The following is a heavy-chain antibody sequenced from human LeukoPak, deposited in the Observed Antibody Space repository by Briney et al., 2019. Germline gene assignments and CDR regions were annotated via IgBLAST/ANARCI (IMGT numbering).Heavy chain of an antibody. CDR1: GFTFNNAW. V-gene: IGHV3-15*01. J-gene: IGHJ5*02. Sequence: GGSLRLSCAASGFTFNNAWMNWVRQAPGKGLEWVGHIKTETDSETTDYAAPVKGRFTISRDDSKNTLYLQMNSLKTEDTAVYYCTTDYGDYAWGQGTLVTVSS. CDR2: IKTETDSETT. D-gene: IGHD4-17*01. CDR3: TTDYGDYA.